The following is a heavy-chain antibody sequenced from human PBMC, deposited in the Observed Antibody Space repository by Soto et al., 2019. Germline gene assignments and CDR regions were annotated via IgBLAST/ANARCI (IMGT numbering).Heavy chain of an antibody. D-gene: IGHD5-18*01. CDR1: GFSLSNYW. CDR2: VKRDESRK. J-gene: IGHJ3*02. Sequence: EVQLVESGGGLVRPGESLRLTCVASGFSLSNYWMTWVRQVPGKGLEWVANVKRDESRKSYLDSVRGRFTVSRDNARNSLYLQMDSLRAEDTALYYCARDVSAGDSSLYLDAFDIWGQGKMVTVSS. CDR3: ARDVSAGDSSLYLDAFDI. V-gene: IGHV3-7*05.